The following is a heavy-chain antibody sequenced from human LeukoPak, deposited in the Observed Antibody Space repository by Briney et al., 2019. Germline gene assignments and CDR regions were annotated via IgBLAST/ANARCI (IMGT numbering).Heavy chain of an antibody. V-gene: IGHV3-21*01. D-gene: IGHD6-19*01. CDR1: GFTFSSYS. J-gene: IGHJ4*02. CDR2: ISSSSSYI. Sequence: GGSLRLSCAASGFTFSSYSMNWVREAPGKGLEWVSSISSSSSYIYYADSVKGRFTISRDNAKNSLYLQMNSLRAEDTAVSYCARVSIAVAGTGYWGQGTLVTVSS. CDR3: ARVSIAVAGTGY.